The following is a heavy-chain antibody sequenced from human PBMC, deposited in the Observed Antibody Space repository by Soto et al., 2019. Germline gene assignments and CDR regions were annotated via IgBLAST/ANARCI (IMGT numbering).Heavy chain of an antibody. Sequence: SLRLSCAASGFTFSSFAMNWVRQAPGKGLEWVSGISGSGGSTKYADSVKGRFTISRDNSKNTLYLQMNSLRAEDTALYYCAKWEDIVVVVADYGMDVWGQGATVTVSS. CDR2: ISGSGGST. J-gene: IGHJ6*02. D-gene: IGHD2-15*01. V-gene: IGHV3-23*01. CDR3: AKWEDIVVVVADYGMDV. CDR1: GFTFSSFA.